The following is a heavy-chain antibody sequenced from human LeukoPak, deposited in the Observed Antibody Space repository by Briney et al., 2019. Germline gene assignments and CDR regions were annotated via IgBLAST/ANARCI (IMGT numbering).Heavy chain of an antibody. CDR3: TTALVGYYYGMDV. V-gene: IGHV3-15*01. CDR1: GFTFSNAW. Sequence: GGSLRLSCATSGFTFSNAWTTWVRQAPGKGLEWVGRIKGKADGEATDYAAPVKGRFSISRDDSKNTLYLQMNSLKTEDTAVYYCTTALVGYYYGMDVWGQGTTVTVSS. D-gene: IGHD6-13*01. CDR2: IKGKADGEAT. J-gene: IGHJ6*02.